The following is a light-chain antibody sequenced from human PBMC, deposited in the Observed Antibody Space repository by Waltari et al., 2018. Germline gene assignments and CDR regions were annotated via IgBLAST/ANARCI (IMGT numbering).Light chain of an antibody. J-gene: IGLJ2*01. V-gene: IGLV1-40*01. CDR3: QSYDSSLSGSV. CDR1: SSNIGAGYD. Sequence: QSVLTQPPSVSGAPGQRVTIPCTGSSSNIGAGYDVHWYQQLPGTAPKLPISGNSNRPSGGPDRCACSKSGTSASLAITGLQAEDEADYYCQSYDSSLSGSVFGGGTKLTVL. CDR2: GNS.